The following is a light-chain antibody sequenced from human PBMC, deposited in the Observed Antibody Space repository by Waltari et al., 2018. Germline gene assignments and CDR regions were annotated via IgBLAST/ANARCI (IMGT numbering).Light chain of an antibody. J-gene: IGLJ3*02. V-gene: IGLV1-36*01. CDR1: SSNIGNNA. Sequence: QSVLTQPPSVSEAPRQRVPISCSGSSSNIGNNAVPWYQQLPGKAPRLLIYDDSLLPSGVSDRFSGSKSGTSASLAISGLQSEDEALYYCATWDDSLNGGVFGGGTKLTVL. CDR3: ATWDDSLNGGV. CDR2: DDS.